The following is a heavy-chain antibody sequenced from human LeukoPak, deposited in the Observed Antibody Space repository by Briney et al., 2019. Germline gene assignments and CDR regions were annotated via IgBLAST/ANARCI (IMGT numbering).Heavy chain of an antibody. Sequence: SETLSLPCTVSGASISSNNYYWGWIRQPPGKGLEWMGSVYYSGSTYYNPSLQSRVTISIDTSENQLSLRLYSVTAADTAVYYCASILVRGVVKIWDYWGQGSLVIVSS. J-gene: IGHJ4*02. D-gene: IGHD3-10*01. V-gene: IGHV4-39*01. CDR3: ASILVRGVVKIWDY. CDR1: GASISSNNYY. CDR2: VYYSGST.